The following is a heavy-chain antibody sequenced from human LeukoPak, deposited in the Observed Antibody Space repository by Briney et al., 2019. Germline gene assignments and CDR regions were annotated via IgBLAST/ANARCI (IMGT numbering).Heavy chain of an antibody. CDR1: GCSISSYY. Sequence: SETLSLTCTVSGCSISSYYWSWMRQPAGKGLEWIGRIYTSGSTNYNPSLESRVTISVDTSKNQFLLKLINVTSAETAVYYYARVARLLRYFDWFDYWGQGTLVTVSS. V-gene: IGHV4-4*07. CDR3: ARVARLLRYFDWFDY. CDR2: IYTSGST. D-gene: IGHD3-9*01. J-gene: IGHJ4*02.